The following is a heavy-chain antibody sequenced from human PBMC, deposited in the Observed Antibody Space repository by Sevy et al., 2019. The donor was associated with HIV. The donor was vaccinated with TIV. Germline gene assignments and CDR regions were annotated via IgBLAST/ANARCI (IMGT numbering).Heavy chain of an antibody. CDR1: GGSISSYN. CDR3: ARDPPGDAFDI. Sequence: SETLSLTCTVSGGSISSYNWSWIRQPPGKGLEWIGYIYYSGSTNYNPSLKSRVTISVDTSKNQFSLKLSSVTAADTAVYYCARDPPGDAFDIWGQGTMVTVS. CDR2: IYYSGST. V-gene: IGHV4-59*01. J-gene: IGHJ3*02.